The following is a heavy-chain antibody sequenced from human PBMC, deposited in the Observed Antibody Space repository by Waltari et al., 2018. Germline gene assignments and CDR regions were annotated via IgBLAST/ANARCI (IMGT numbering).Heavy chain of an antibody. J-gene: IGHJ4*02. CDR3: ARENSSWRQGYYYFDY. Sequence: EVQLVESGGGLVKPGGSLRLSCAASGFTFSSYSMNWVRQAPGKGLEWVSSISSSSSYIYYADSVKGRVTISRDNAKNSLYLQMNSLRAEDTAVYYCARENSSWRQGYYYFDYWGQGTLVTVSS. V-gene: IGHV3-21*01. D-gene: IGHD6-13*01. CDR1: GFTFSSYS. CDR2: ISSSSSYI.